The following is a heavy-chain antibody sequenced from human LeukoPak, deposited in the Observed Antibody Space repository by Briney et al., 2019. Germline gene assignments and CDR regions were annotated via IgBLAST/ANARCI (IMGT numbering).Heavy chain of an antibody. J-gene: IGHJ5*02. V-gene: IGHV1-8*03. Sequence: NTAFAQNFQRRVTITTNTSIITAYMELSSLRSEDTAVYYCARGYYYDFWSGYLNWFDPWGQGTLVTVSS. CDR2: NT. D-gene: IGHD3-3*01. CDR3: ARGYYYDFWSGYLNWFDP.